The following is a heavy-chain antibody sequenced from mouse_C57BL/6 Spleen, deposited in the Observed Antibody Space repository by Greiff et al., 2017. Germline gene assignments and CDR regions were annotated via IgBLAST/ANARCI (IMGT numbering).Heavy chain of an antibody. CDR1: GFTFKDYY. CDR2: IDPEDGDT. Sequence: EVQLQQSGAELVRPGASVKLSCTASGFTFKDYYMHWVKQRPEQGLEWIGRIDPEDGDTEYAPKFQGKATMTADTSSNTAYLQLSSLTSEDTAVYYCTRGDYSNYFAWFAYWGQGTLVTVSA. J-gene: IGHJ3*01. V-gene: IGHV14-1*01. D-gene: IGHD2-5*01. CDR3: TRGDYSNYFAWFAY.